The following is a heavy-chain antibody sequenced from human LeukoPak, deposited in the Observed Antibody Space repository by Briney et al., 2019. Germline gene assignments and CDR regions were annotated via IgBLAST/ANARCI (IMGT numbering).Heavy chain of an antibody. CDR1: GSIFTSYW. J-gene: IGHJ4*02. Sequence: GAPLQISCKGSGSIFTSYWIGCGRPLPGKGLEWMGINYPGDSDTRYSPSFQGQVTISADKSISTAYLQWSSLKASDTAMYYCGRRYYDILSGHLDYWGQGTLVTVCS. CDR2: NYPGDSDT. CDR3: GRRYYDILSGHLDY. D-gene: IGHD3-9*01. V-gene: IGHV5-51*01.